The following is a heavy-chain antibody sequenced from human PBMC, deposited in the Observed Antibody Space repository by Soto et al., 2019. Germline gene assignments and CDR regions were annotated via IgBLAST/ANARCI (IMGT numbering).Heavy chain of an antibody. V-gene: IGHV1-18*01. D-gene: IGHD6-19*01. J-gene: IGHJ4*02. CDR3: AREGASGRGGLDY. CDR1: GYPFTTYG. CDR2: INTYNGNT. Sequence: QVQLVQSGAEVKKPGASVKVSCKSSGYPFTTYGISWVRQAPGQGLEWMGWINTYNGNTNYAQKLQGRVTMTTDTPTSTAYMERRSLRSDDTAVYYCAREGASGRGGLDYWGQGTLVTVSS.